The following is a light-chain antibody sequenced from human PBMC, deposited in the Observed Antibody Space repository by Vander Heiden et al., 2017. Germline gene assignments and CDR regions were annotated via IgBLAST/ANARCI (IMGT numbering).Light chain of an antibody. CDR3: NSRDSSGNHLGV. CDR1: RLRRYY. J-gene: IGLJ3*02. CDR2: AYH. Sequence: SSELTQDPALSVALGQTARTTSQADRLRRYYASWYQPTPGPDPGPVTYAYHNGTSGIPDRFAGSGAGNTASLTITGAQAEDEADDDCNSRDSSGNHLGVFGGGTKLTVL. V-gene: IGLV3-19*01.